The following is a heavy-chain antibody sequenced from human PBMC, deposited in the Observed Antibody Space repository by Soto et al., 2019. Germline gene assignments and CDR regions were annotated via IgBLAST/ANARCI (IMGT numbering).Heavy chain of an antibody. V-gene: IGHV5-51*01. CDR1: GYPFSYFW. CDR3: ARSDYDSSAYFGRTGTFEY. D-gene: IGHD3-22*01. J-gene: IGHJ4*02. Sequence: LVESLKISCEGSGYPFSYFWIAWVRQMPGKGLDWMGIIYPSGSDTKYSPSFQGQVTISADKSTNTAYLQWSSLKASDTAMYYCARSDYDSSAYFGRTGTFEYWGQGILVTVSS. CDR2: IYPSGSDT.